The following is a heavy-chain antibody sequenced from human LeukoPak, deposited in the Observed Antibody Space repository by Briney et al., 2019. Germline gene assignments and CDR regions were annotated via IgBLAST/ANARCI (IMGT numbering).Heavy chain of an antibody. V-gene: IGHV1-69*13. D-gene: IGHD3-22*01. Sequence: SVKVSCKASGGTFSSYAISWVRQAPGQGLEWMGGIIPIFGTANYAQKFQGRVTITADESTSTAYMELSSLRSEDTAVYYCARDSSLQDYYDSSGYYPNWFDPWGQGTLVTVSS. J-gene: IGHJ5*02. CDR3: ARDSSLQDYYDSSGYYPNWFDP. CDR2: IIPIFGTA. CDR1: GGTFSSYA.